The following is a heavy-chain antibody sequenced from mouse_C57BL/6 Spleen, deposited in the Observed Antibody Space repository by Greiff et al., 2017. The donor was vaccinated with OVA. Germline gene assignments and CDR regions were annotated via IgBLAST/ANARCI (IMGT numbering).Heavy chain of an antibody. CDR2: IRNKANGYTT. CDR3: ARYASAGDYYAMDY. V-gene: IGHV7-3*01. J-gene: IGHJ4*01. Sequence: EVKLVESGGGLVQPGGSLSLSCAASGFTFTDYYMSWVRQPPGKALEWLGFIRNKANGYTTEYSASVKGRFTISRDNSQSILYLQMNALRAEDSATYYCARYASAGDYYAMDYWGQGTSVTVSS. D-gene: IGHD4-1*01. CDR1: GFTFTDYY.